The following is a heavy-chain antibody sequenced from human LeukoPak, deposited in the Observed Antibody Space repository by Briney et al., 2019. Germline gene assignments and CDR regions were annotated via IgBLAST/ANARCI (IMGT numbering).Heavy chain of an antibody. Sequence: SETLSVTCTVSGGSISSYYCSWIRQPPGKGLEWIGYIYYSGSTNYNPSLKSRVTISVDTSKNQFSLKLSSVTAADTAVYYCARDSYGWNYFDYWGQGTLVTVSS. CDR1: GGSISSYY. J-gene: IGHJ4*02. CDR3: ARDSYGWNYFDY. CDR2: IYYSGST. V-gene: IGHV4-59*01. D-gene: IGHD3-10*01.